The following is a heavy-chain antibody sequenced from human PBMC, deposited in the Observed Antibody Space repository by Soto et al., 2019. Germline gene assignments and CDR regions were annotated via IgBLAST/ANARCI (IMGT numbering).Heavy chain of an antibody. CDR3: ATGYGSSRYEY. Sequence: QLQLQESGPGLVKPSETLSLTCGVSGGAISSSSPYWGWIRQTPGKGLQWIGNIYYTGITYLNPSLKSRVAISVDTSKKQFFLKLTSMTAEDTAVYYCATGYGSSRYEYWGQGTLVTVAS. V-gene: IGHV4-39*01. CDR2: IYYTGIT. CDR1: GGAISSSSPY. J-gene: IGHJ4*02. D-gene: IGHD6-13*01.